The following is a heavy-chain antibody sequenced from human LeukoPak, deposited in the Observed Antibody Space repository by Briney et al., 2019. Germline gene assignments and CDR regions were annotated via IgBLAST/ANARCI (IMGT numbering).Heavy chain of an antibody. CDR2: INWNGGST. D-gene: IGHD2-8*01. Sequence: PGGSLRLSCAASGFTFDDYGMSWVRQAPGKGLEWVSAINWNGGSTGYVDSVKGRFTISRDNAKNSLYLQMNSLRAEDTALYHCARVNGYYYYYGMDVWGQGTTVTASS. CDR3: ARVNGYYYYYGMDV. V-gene: IGHV3-20*01. J-gene: IGHJ6*02. CDR1: GFTFDDYG.